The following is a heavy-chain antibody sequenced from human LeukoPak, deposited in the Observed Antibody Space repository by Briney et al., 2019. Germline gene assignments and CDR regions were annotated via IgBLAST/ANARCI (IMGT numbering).Heavy chain of an antibody. CDR2: INPNSGGT. D-gene: IGHD4-17*01. V-gene: IGHV1-2*02. CDR3: ATLRITVTTDCYYGMDV. CDR1: GYTFSGYY. J-gene: IGHJ6*02. Sequence: GASVKVSCKASGYTFSGYYIFWVRRAPGQGLEWMGWINPNSGGTNYAPEFQGRLTMTRDTSITTAYMELSTLRSDDTAVYYCATLRITVTTDCYYGMDVWGQGTTVTVSS.